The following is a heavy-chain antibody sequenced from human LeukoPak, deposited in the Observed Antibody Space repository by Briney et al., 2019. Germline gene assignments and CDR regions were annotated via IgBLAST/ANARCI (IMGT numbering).Heavy chain of an antibody. CDR3: ARSGAPTLDY. CDR2: IDSDGSST. J-gene: IGHJ4*02. V-gene: IGHV3-74*01. D-gene: IGHD2-15*01. Sequence: GGSLRLSCAASGFTFSSYWMHWVRQAPGKGLVWVSRIDSDGSSTIYADSAKGRFTISRDNARNTLYLQMNSLRAEDTAVYYCARSGAPTLDYWGQGTLVIVSS. CDR1: GFTFSSYW.